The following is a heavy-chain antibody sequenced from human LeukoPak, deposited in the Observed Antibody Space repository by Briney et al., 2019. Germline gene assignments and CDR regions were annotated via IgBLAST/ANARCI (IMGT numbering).Heavy chain of an antibody. Sequence: SQTLSLTCAISGDSFSSNSAVWNWIRQSPSRGLEWLGRTYYRSKWYYDYEVSVKSRITINPDTSKNHFSLQLNSVTPDDTAVYYCARGTQYPHYYMDVWGKGTTVTVSS. CDR2: TYYRSKWYY. V-gene: IGHV6-1*01. J-gene: IGHJ6*03. CDR1: GDSFSSNSAV. D-gene: IGHD2-2*01. CDR3: ARGTQYPHYYMDV.